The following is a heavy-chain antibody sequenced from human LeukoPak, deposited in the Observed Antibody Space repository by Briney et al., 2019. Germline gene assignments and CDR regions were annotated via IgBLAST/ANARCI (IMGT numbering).Heavy chain of an antibody. V-gene: IGHV3-48*04. J-gene: IGHJ4*02. CDR1: GFTFSIYD. CDR2: ISNSGGRI. D-gene: IGHD4-17*01. CDR3: ARDADGHADH. Sequence: GGSLRLSCAASGFTFSIYDMNWVRQAPGKGLEWISYISNSGGRIEHTDSVKGRFTISRDNVTTSMYLHMNSMRVDDTAMYYCARDADGHADHWGQGSLVTVSS.